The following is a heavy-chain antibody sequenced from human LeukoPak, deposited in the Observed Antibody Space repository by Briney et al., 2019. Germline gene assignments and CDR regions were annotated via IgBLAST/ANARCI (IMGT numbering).Heavy chain of an antibody. Sequence: PSETLSLTCTVSGGSISSYYWSWIRQPPGKGLEWIGYIYYSGSTNYNPSLKSRVTISVDTSKNQFSLKLSSVTAADTAVYYCARGGWGYDFWSGYYANWFDPWGQGTLVTVSS. J-gene: IGHJ5*02. V-gene: IGHV4-59*01. CDR2: IYYSGST. D-gene: IGHD3-3*01. CDR1: GGSISSYY. CDR3: ARGGWGYDFWSGYYANWFDP.